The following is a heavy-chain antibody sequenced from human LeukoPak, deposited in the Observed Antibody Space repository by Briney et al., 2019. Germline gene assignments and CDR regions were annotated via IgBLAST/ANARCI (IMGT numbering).Heavy chain of an antibody. V-gene: IGHV4-59*01. J-gene: IGHJ5*02. Sequence: ASETLSLTCSVSGDSITGYYWSWIRQPPGKGLEWIGYIYYSGSTNYNPSLKSRVTISVDTSKNQFSLKLSSVTAADTAVYYCARGPASMGLDPWGQGTLVTVSS. CDR3: ARGPASMGLDP. CDR1: GDSITGYY. D-gene: IGHD2-2*01. CDR2: IYYSGST.